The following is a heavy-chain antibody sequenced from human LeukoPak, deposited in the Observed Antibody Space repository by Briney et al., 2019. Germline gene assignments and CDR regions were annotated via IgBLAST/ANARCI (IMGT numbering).Heavy chain of an antibody. CDR2: IYYSGST. V-gene: IGHV4-59*01. CDR1: GGSLSSYY. J-gene: IGHJ4*02. Sequence: SETLSLTCTVSGGSLSSYYWSWIRQPPGKGLEWIGYIYYSGSTNYNPSLKSRVTISVDTSKNQFSLRLSSVTAADTAVYYCARVYFRFGYYYFDYWGQGTLVTVSS. CDR3: ARVYFRFGYYYFDY. D-gene: IGHD3-10*01.